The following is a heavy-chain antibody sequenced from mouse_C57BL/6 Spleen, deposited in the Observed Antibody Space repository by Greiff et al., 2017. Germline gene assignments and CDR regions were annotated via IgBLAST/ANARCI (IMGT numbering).Heavy chain of an antibody. D-gene: IGHD2-5*01. CDR2: IYPGDGDT. CDR3: ARSDSNWRDYYAMDY. V-gene: IGHV1-80*01. CDR1: GYAFSSYW. Sequence: VQLQQSGAELVKPGASVKISCKASGYAFSSYWMNWVKQRPGKGLEWIGQIYPGDGDTNYNGKFKGKATLTADKSSSTAYMQLSSLTSEDSAVYFCARSDSNWRDYYAMDYWGQGTSVTVSS. J-gene: IGHJ4*01.